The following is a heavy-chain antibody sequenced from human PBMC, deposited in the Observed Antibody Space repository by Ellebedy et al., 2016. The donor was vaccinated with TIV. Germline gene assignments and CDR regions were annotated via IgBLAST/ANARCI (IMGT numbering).Heavy chain of an antibody. V-gene: IGHV1-69*04. CDR3: ARDPEGPSGWTAL. Sequence: AASVKVSCKASGYTFTSYAISWVRQAPGQGLEWMGRIIPILGIANYAQKFQGRVTITADKSTSTAYMELSSLRSEDTAVYYCARDPEGPSGWTALWGQGTLVTVSS. CDR1: GYTFTSYA. CDR2: IIPILGIA. D-gene: IGHD6-19*01. J-gene: IGHJ4*02.